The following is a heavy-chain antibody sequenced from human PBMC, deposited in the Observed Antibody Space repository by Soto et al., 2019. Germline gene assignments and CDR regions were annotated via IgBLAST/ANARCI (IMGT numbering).Heavy chain of an antibody. V-gene: IGHV4-34*01. J-gene: IGHJ6*02. Sequence: PSETQSLTCAVYGESFSNHYWTWIRQSPGKGLEWVGEINYSGSTRYNWSLGSRVTISVDTSKNQFSLMVTSVTAEDTAVYYCARGVVYRDVGLAYGMDVWGQGTTVTVSS. CDR2: INYSGST. CDR1: GESFSNHY. D-gene: IGHD3-22*01. CDR3: ARGVVYRDVGLAYGMDV.